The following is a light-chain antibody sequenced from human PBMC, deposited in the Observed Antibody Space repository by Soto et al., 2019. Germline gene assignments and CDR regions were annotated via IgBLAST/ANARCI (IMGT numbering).Light chain of an antibody. J-gene: IGLJ1*01. CDR1: SSNIGAGYE. CDR2: ENN. CDR3: QSYDSSLSGYV. Sequence: QSVLTQPPSVSEAPGQRVTISCTGSSSNIGAGYEAHWYQQGPGTAPKLLIYENNNRPSGVPDRFSGSKSGTAASLAITGFQAEDEAEYYCQSYDSSLSGYVFGPGTKLTVL. V-gene: IGLV1-40*01.